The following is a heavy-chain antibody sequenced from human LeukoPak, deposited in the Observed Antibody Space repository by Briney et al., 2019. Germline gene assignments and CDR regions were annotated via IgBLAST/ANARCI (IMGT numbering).Heavy chain of an antibody. J-gene: IGHJ4*02. CDR2: ISTSGRAT. V-gene: IGHV3-23*01. D-gene: IGHD5/OR15-5a*01. Sequence: GGSLRLSCAASGLAFSIYAMTWVRQAPEKWLQWVSTISTSGRATYYADSVEGRFTISRDNSKNTLYLQMNSLRADDTAVYYCAKARGSSVYEQFDYWGQGTQVTVSP. CDR1: GLAFSIYA. CDR3: AKARGSSVYEQFDY.